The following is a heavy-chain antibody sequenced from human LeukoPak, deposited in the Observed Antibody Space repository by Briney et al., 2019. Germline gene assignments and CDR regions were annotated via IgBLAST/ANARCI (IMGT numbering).Heavy chain of an antibody. CDR1: GGSISSSNFY. Sequence: PSETLSLTCTVSGGSISSSNFYWGWIRQPPGKGLEWIGTISYSGSTFYSPSLKSRITISVDTSKNQFSLKLNSVTAADTAVYYCARRDRYCSSTSCYGHRFDPWGQGTLVTVSS. D-gene: IGHD2-2*01. CDR3: ARRDRYCSSTSCYGHRFDP. CDR2: ISYSGST. J-gene: IGHJ5*02. V-gene: IGHV4-39*01.